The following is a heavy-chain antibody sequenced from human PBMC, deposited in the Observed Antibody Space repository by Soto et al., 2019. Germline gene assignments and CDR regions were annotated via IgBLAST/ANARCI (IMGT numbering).Heavy chain of an antibody. Sequence: GGSLRLSCAACGFTVSSNYISWVRQAPGKGLEWVSVIYSGGSTYYADYVKGRFNISRDNSKNTLYLQMNSLRAEDTAVYYCERNNLDGPPDCWGGGTLVTVCS. CDR1: GFTVSSNY. J-gene: IGHJ4*02. D-gene: IGHD2-8*01. V-gene: IGHV3-53*01. CDR2: IYSGGST. CDR3: ERNNLDGPPDC.